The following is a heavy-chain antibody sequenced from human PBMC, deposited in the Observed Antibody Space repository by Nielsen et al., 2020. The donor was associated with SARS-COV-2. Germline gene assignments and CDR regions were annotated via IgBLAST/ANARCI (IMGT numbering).Heavy chain of an antibody. Sequence: GESLKISCAASGFPFSSYEMNWVRQAPGKALEWLSYIGGNGRNIFYADSVKGRFTISRDNAENSLYLQMNSLRDEDTAVYYCARGLGYGSGSYYEDNWFDPWGQGTLVTVSS. V-gene: IGHV3-48*03. D-gene: IGHD3-10*01. CDR3: ARGLGYGSGSYYEDNWFDP. CDR1: GFPFSSYE. J-gene: IGHJ5*02. CDR2: IGGNGRNI.